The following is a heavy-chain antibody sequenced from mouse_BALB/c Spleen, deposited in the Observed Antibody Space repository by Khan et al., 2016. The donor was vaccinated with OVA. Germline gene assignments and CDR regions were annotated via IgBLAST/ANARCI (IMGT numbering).Heavy chain of an antibody. Sequence: QVQLKESGAELVRPGVSVKISCKGSGYTFTDFTMHWVKQSHAMSLEWIGVISTYYGDADSNQKFKGKATMTVDKSSNTAYMDLARLTSEDSAIYYCARGGGGNRFLYWGQGTLVTVSA. CDR3: ARGGGGNRFLY. CDR2: ISTYYGDA. V-gene: IGHV1S137*01. J-gene: IGHJ3*01. CDR1: GYTFTDFT.